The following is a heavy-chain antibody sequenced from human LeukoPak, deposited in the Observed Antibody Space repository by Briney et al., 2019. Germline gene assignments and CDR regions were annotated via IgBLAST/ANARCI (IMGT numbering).Heavy chain of an antibody. CDR3: AREPYYYDGSGVFDY. J-gene: IGHJ4*02. CDR1: RFTVSSNY. CDR2: IYSAGNT. Sequence: GGSLRLSCAASRFTVSSNYMSWVRQAPGKGLEWVSVIYSAGNTFYADSVKGRFTISRGNAKNSLYLQMNSLRAEDTAVYYCAREPYYYDGSGVFDYWGQGTLVTVSS. D-gene: IGHD3-22*01. V-gene: IGHV3-66*01.